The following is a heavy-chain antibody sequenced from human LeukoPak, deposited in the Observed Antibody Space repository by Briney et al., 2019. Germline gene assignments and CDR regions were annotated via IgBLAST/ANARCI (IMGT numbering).Heavy chain of an antibody. V-gene: IGHV3-23*01. D-gene: IGHD2-15*01. CDR1: GFSLSSYA. CDR2: TSSSDAGK. Sequence: GGSLRLSCTVSGFSLSSYALSWVRRAPGKGLEWVSATSSSDAGKYYADSVRGRFTISRDNSRNTMYLQVNSLRVEDAAVYYCAKAPVTSCRGAFCYPFDSWGQGTLVTASS. J-gene: IGHJ4*02. CDR3: AKAPVTSCRGAFCYPFDS.